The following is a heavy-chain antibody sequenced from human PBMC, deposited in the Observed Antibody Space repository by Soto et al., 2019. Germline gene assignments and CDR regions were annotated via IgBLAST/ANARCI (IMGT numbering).Heavy chain of an antibody. CDR2: ISAYNGNT. J-gene: IGHJ3*01. D-gene: IGHD2-21*02. V-gene: IGHV1-18*01. Sequence: QVQLVQSGAEVKKPGASVKVSCKASGYTFTSYGISWVRQAPGQGLEWMGWISAYNGNTNYAQKLQGRVTMTTDTSTSRAYMELRSLRSDDTAVYYCARDNPPDIVVVTASDAFDFWGQGTMVIVSS. CDR1: GYTFTSYG. CDR3: ARDNPPDIVVVTASDAFDF.